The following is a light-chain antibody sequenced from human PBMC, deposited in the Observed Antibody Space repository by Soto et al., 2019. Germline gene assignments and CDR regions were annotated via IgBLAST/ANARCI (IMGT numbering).Light chain of an antibody. CDR2: GAS. V-gene: IGKV3-20*01. CDR1: QSVSSSY. J-gene: IGKJ3*01. CDR3: NHYGSSPFT. Sequence: DTVSAQSPGTLSLPNTERATLSCRASQSVSSSYLAWYQQKPGQAPRLLVFGASSRATGIPDRFSGSGSGTDFTLTISSLEPEDFAVYYCNHYGSSPFTLGPGTNVDI.